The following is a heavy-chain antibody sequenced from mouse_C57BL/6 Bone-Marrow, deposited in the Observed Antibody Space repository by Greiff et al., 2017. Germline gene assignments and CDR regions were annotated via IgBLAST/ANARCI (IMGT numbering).Heavy chain of an antibody. CDR1: GFNIKDDY. J-gene: IGHJ3*01. V-gene: IGHV14-4*01. Sequence: VQLQQSGAELVRPGASVQLSCTASGFNIKDDYMHWVKQRPEQGLEWIGWIDPENGDTEYASKFQGKATITADTASNTAYLQLSSLTSEDTAVYYCTTVITTGGGVGGQGTLVTGSA. CDR2: IDPENGDT. D-gene: IGHD1-1*01. CDR3: TTVITTGGGV.